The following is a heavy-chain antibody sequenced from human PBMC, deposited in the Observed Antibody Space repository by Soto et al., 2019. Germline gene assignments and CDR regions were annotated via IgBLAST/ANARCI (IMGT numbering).Heavy chain of an antibody. V-gene: IGHV4-30-4*01. D-gene: IGHD3-16*02. CDR1: GGSISSGDYY. J-gene: IGHJ4*02. CDR3: ARGITFGGVIVGEDY. Sequence: QVQLQESGPGLVKPSQTLSLTCTVSGGSISSGDYYWSWIRQPPGKGLEWSGYIYYSGSTYYNPSRKSRVTIAVDPSKNQFSLKLSSVTAADTAVYYCARGITFGGVIVGEDYWGQGTLVTVSS. CDR2: IYYSGST.